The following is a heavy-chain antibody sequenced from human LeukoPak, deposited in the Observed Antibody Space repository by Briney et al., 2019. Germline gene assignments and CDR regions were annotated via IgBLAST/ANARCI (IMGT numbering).Heavy chain of an antibody. CDR3: ARVGQGEWFFDL. J-gene: IGHJ2*01. Sequence: GRSLRLSCAASGFTFSSYGMHWVRQAPGKGLEWVAVISYDGSNKYYADSVKGRFTISRDNAMNTLYLQMNSLGAEDTAVYYCARVGQGEWFFDLWGRGTLVTVSS. CDR1: GFTFSSYG. CDR2: ISYDGSNK. V-gene: IGHV3-30*03. D-gene: IGHD1-26*01.